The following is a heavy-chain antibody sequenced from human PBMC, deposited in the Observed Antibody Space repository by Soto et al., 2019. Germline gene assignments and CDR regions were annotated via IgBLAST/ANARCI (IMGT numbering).Heavy chain of an antibody. CDR3: ARDITGTTWYDY. CDR2: IWYDGSNK. J-gene: IGHJ4*02. CDR1: GFTFSSYG. Sequence: PGGSLRLSCAASGFTFSSYGMHWVRQAPGKGLEWVAVIWYDGSNKYYADSVKGRFTISRDNSKNTLYLQMNSLRAEDTAVYYCARDITGTTWYDYWGQRTLVTVSS. D-gene: IGHD1-7*01. V-gene: IGHV3-33*01.